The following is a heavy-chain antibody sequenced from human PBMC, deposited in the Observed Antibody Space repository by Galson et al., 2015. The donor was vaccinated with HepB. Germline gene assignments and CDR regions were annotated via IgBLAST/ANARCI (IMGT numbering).Heavy chain of an antibody. Sequence: SLRLSCAASGFTFSSYGMHWVRQAPGKGLEWVAVIWYDGSNKYYADSVKGRFTISRYNSKNTLYLQMNSLRAEDTAVYYCAREKRSYDFWSGYREYYFDYWGQGTLVTVSS. CDR1: GFTFSSYG. J-gene: IGHJ4*02. CDR3: AREKRSYDFWSGYREYYFDY. CDR2: IWYDGSNK. D-gene: IGHD3-3*01. V-gene: IGHV3-33*01.